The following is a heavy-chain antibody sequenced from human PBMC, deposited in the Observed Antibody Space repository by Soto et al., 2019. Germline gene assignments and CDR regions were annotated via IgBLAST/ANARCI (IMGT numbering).Heavy chain of an antibody. V-gene: IGHV4-59*08. CDR3: ASFSIAAAGDYYYYMDV. Sequence: SETLSLTCTFSGCSISSYYWSWIRQPTGKGLEWIGYIYYSGSTNYNPSLKSRVTISVDTSKNQFSLKLSSVTAADTAVYYCASFSIAAAGDYYYYMDVWGKGTTVTVSS. D-gene: IGHD6-13*01. CDR1: GCSISSYY. CDR2: IYYSGST. J-gene: IGHJ6*03.